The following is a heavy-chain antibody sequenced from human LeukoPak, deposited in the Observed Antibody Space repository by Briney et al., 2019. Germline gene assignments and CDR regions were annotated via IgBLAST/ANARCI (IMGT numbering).Heavy chain of an antibody. Sequence: GGSLRLSCVASTLSVSYNYMNWVRQAPGKGLEWVALLFASGKTYYADSVKGRFIISGDPSKSTLHLQMNSLRFEDTALYFCAGSVYSQPDQWGQGTQVAVSS. J-gene: IGHJ4*02. CDR3: AGSVYSQPDQ. CDR2: LFASGKT. CDR1: TLSVSYNY. D-gene: IGHD4-11*01. V-gene: IGHV3-53*01.